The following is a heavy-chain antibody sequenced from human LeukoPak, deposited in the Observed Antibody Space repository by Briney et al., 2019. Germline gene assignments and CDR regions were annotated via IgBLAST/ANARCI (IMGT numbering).Heavy chain of an antibody. D-gene: IGHD3-3*01. Sequence: GGSLRLSCAASGFTFSSYAMSWVRQAPGKGLEWVSAISGSGGSTYYADSVKGRFTISRDNSKNTLYLQMNSLRAEDTAVYYCARAIPEYYDFWSGPYWGQGTLVTVSS. CDR2: ISGSGGST. CDR1: GFTFSSYA. V-gene: IGHV3-23*01. CDR3: ARAIPEYYDFWSGPY. J-gene: IGHJ4*02.